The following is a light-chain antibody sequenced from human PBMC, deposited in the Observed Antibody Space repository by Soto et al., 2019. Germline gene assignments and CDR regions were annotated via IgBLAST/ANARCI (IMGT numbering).Light chain of an antibody. CDR1: QSVSSNY. CDR2: AAS. J-gene: IGKJ4*01. V-gene: IGKV3-20*01. CDR3: QQYGRSPPLI. Sequence: EIVLTQSPGTLSLSPGERATLSCRASQSVSSNYLAWYQQKPGQAPRLLIYAASTRATGISDRFSGSGSGTHFTLTISRLVPEDFAVYYCQQYGRSPPLIFGGGTKVQIK.